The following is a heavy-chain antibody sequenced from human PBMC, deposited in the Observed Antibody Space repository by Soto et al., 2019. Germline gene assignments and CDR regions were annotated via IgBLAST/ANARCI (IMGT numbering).Heavy chain of an antibody. Sequence: SETLSLTCTVSGGSISSGGYYWSWIRQHPGKGLEWIGYIYYSGTTYYNPSLKSRVTISVDTSKNQFSLKLSSVSAADTALYYCARCSLVVVPAPGFDPWGQGTLVTVS. D-gene: IGHD2-2*01. CDR2: IYYSGTT. V-gene: IGHV4-31*03. J-gene: IGHJ5*02. CDR3: ARCSLVVVPAPGFDP. CDR1: GGSISSGGYY.